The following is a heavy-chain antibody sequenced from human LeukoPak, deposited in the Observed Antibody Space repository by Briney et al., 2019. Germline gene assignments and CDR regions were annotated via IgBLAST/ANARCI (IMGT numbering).Heavy chain of an antibody. CDR3: ARSLYHDSSDNDAFDI. D-gene: IGHD3-22*01. V-gene: IGHV4-59*01. J-gene: IGHJ3*02. CDR2: IYYSGST. Sequence: SETLSLTCTVSGGSISSYYWSWIRQPPGKGLEWIGYIYYSGSTNYNPSLKSRVTISVDTSKNQFSLKLSSVTAADTAVYYCARSLYHDSSDNDAFDIWGQGTMVTISS. CDR1: GGSISSYY.